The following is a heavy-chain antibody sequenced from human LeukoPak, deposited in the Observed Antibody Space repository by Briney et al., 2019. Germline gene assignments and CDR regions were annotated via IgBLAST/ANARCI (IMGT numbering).Heavy chain of an antibody. CDR2: IIPIFGTA. D-gene: IGHD5-24*01. CDR1: GGTFSSYA. Sequence: SVKVSCTASGGTFSSYAISWVRQAPGQGLEWMGGIIPIFGTADYAQKFQGRVTITADESTSTAYMELSSLRSEDTAVYYCARVRHGYNYCLDYWGQGTLVTVSS. CDR3: ARVRHGYNYCLDY. J-gene: IGHJ4*02. V-gene: IGHV1-69*13.